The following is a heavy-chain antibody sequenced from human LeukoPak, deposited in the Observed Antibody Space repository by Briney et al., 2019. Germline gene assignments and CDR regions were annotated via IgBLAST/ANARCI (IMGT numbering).Heavy chain of an antibody. Sequence: GGSLRLSCAASGFTFSSYEMNWVRQAPGKGLEWVSYISSSGSTIYYADSVKGRFTISRDNSKNTLYLRMNSLRAEDTAVYYCARAYNSDYWGQGTLVTVSS. D-gene: IGHD5-24*01. CDR1: GFTFSSYE. CDR3: ARAYNSDY. J-gene: IGHJ4*02. V-gene: IGHV3-48*03. CDR2: ISSSGSTI.